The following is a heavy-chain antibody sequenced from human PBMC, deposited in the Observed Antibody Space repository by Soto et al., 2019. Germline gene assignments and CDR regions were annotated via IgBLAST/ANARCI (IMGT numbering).Heavy chain of an antibody. CDR1: GFTFSTYW. V-gene: IGHV3-7*01. D-gene: IGHD3-10*01. Sequence: PGGSLRLSCAASGFTFSTYWMSWVRQAPGKGLEWVGNIKQDGSGENYVDSVKGRFTISRDNVNHSLYLQMNSLRAEDTAVYYCARDRGPPRYLYYGMDVWGQGTTVTVSS. J-gene: IGHJ6*02. CDR3: ARDRGPPRYLYYGMDV. CDR2: IKQDGSGE.